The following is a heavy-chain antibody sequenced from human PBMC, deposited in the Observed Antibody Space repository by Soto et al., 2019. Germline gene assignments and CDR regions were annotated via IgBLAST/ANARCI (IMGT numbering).Heavy chain of an antibody. J-gene: IGHJ4*02. V-gene: IGHV2-5*01. CDR2: IYWNDDK. D-gene: IGHD1-26*01. CDR1: GFSLRTSGGG. Sequence: QITLKESGPTLVKPTQTLTLTCTFSGFSLRTSGGGVAWIRQPPGKALEWLALIYWNDDKRYRPSLKRRLTIIKGTSKNQVVLTMTNRDPVDTATYFCAHRRGVGATPGYYFDSWGQGTLVTVSS. CDR3: AHRRGVGATPGYYFDS.